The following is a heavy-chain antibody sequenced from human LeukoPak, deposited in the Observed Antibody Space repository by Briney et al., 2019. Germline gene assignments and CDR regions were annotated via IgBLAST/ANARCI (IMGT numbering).Heavy chain of an antibody. CDR1: GYSISSAYY. J-gene: IGHJ5*02. Sequence: PSETLSLTCSVSGYSISSAYYWGWIRQPPGKGLEWIGNIYHSGSTYYNPSLKSRVTISLDMAKSQFSLKFSSVTAADTAVYYCARAKVGPDDNWFDPWGQGTLVTVSS. CDR3: ARAKVGPDDNWFDP. CDR2: IYHSGST. V-gene: IGHV4-38-2*02. D-gene: IGHD4-23*01.